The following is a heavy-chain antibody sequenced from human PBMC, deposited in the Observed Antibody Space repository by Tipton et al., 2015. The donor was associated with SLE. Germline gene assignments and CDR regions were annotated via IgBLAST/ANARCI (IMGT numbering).Heavy chain of an antibody. Sequence: TLSLTCTVSGGSISSSSYYWGWIRQPPGKGLEWIGSSHYSGSTYYNPSLKSRVTISVDTSKNQFTLKLRSVTAADTAVYYCARDPRITTILDWFDPWGQGTLVTVSS. V-gene: IGHV4-39*06. J-gene: IGHJ5*02. CDR2: SHYSGST. D-gene: IGHD3-9*01. CDR3: ARDPRITTILDWFDP. CDR1: GGSISSSSYY.